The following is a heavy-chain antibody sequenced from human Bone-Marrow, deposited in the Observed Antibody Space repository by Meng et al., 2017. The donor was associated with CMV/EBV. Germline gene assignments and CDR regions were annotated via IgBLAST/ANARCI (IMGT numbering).Heavy chain of an antibody. CDR1: GFPFSRYR. J-gene: IGHJ6*02. CDR2: ISSSSIYI. D-gene: IGHD5-18*01. CDR3: ARDHESSYGLGYYYYYGMDV. Sequence: GESLKISCAASGFPFSRYRMNWVRQAPGKGLEWVSSISSSSIYIDYADSMKGRFTISRDNAKNSLYLQMNSLRAEDTAVYYCARDHESSYGLGYYYYYGMDVWGQGITVIVSS. V-gene: IGHV3-21*01.